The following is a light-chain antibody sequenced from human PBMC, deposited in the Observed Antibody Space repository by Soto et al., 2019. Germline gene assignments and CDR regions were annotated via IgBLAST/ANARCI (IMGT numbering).Light chain of an antibody. CDR1: SSDVGGYNY. Sequence: QSPLTQPHSASGSPGQSVTISCTGTSSDVGGYNYVSWYQQHPGKAPKVMIYEVSKRPSGVPDRFSGSKSGNTAYLTVSGLQAEDEADYYCSSYAGSNNVVFGGGTKLTVL. CDR2: EVS. J-gene: IGLJ2*01. V-gene: IGLV2-8*01. CDR3: SSYAGSNNVV.